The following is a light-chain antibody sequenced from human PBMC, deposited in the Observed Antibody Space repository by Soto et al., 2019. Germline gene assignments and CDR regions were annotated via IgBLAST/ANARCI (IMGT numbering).Light chain of an antibody. J-gene: IGKJ1*01. CDR1: QSVSSSY. Sequence: EIVLTQSPGTLSLSPGERATLSCRASQSVSSSYLAWYQQKPGQAPRLLIYGASSRATGIPDRFSGSGSGTELTLTISRLEPEDFAVYYCQQYGSSQTFGQGTKVDIK. CDR3: QQYGSSQT. V-gene: IGKV3-20*01. CDR2: GAS.